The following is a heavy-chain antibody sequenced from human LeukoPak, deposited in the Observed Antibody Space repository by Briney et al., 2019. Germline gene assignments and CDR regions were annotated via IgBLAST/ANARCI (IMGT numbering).Heavy chain of an antibody. CDR3: ASGSGSYHFDY. D-gene: IGHD3-10*01. Sequence: PGASLRLSCAASGFTFSSYAMSWVRQAPGKGLEWVSSISSSSSYIYYADSVKGRFTISRDNAKNSLYLQMNSLRAEDTAVYYCASGSGSYHFDYWGQGTLVTVSS. V-gene: IGHV3-21*01. CDR2: ISSSSSYI. J-gene: IGHJ4*02. CDR1: GFTFSSYA.